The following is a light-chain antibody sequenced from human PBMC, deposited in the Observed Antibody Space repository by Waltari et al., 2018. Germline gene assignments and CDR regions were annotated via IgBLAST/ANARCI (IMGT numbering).Light chain of an antibody. V-gene: IGKV1-17*01. J-gene: IGKJ1*01. CDR1: QGCRTD. CDR3: LQYNTYPWT. CDR2: AAS. Sequence: DIQMTQSPSSLSASVGDRVTLTCRASQGCRTDLGWYQQTPGKAPNLRIYAASRLQSGVPSRFSGSGSGTEFTLTISSLQAEDFATYYCLQYNTYPWTFGQGTKVEV.